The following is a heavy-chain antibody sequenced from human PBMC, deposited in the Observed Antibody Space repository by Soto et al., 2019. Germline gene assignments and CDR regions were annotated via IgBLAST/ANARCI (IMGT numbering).Heavy chain of an antibody. CDR1: GFTFSTYA. V-gene: IGHV3-23*01. J-gene: IGHJ4*02. CDR2: IGSSGAGT. CDR3: ALRKTGSYFDY. Sequence: LRLSCAGSGFTFSTYAMSGVRQAPVKGLEWVSGIGSSGAGTYYADFVKGRFIISRDNSKNTLHLQMNTLRAEDTAVYYCALRKTGSYFDYWGQGTLVTVSS. D-gene: IGHD1-26*01.